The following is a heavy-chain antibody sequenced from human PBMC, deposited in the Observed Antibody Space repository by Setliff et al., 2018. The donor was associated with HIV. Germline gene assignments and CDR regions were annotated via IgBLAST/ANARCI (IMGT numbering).Heavy chain of an antibody. CDR2: IIPIFGTA. CDR3: ARTRGYSGYESFDY. CDR1: GGTFSSYA. D-gene: IGHD5-12*01. V-gene: IGHV1-69*13. Sequence: ASVKVSCKASGGTFSSYAISWVRQAPGQGLGWMGGIIPIFGTANYAQKFQGRVTITADESTSTAYMELSSLRSEDTAVYYCARTRGYSGYESFDYWGQGTLVTVS. J-gene: IGHJ4*02.